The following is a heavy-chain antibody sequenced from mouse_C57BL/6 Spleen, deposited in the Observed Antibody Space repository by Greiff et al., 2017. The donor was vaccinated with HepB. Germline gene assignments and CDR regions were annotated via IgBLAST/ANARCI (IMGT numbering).Heavy chain of an antibody. J-gene: IGHJ4*01. CDR1: GYTFTSYW. CDR2: IDPSDSYT. V-gene: IGHV1-69*01. Sequence: VQLQQPGAELVMPGASVKLSCKASGYTFTSYWMHWVKQRPGQGLEWIGEIDPSDSYTNYNQKFKGKSTLTVDKSSSTAYMQLSSLTSEDSAVYYCARGLLLRSYYYAMDYWGQGTSVTVSS. CDR3: ARGLLLRSYYYAMDY. D-gene: IGHD1-1*01.